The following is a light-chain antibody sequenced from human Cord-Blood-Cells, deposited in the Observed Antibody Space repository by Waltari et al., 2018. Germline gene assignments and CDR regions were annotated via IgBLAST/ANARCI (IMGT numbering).Light chain of an antibody. CDR1: SRDVGGYNY. Sequence: QSALTQPPSASGSPGQSVTISCTGTSRDVGGYNYVSWYQQHPGKAPKLMIYEVSKRPSGVPDRFSGSKSGNTASLTVSGLQAEDEADYNCSSYAGSNNYVFGTGTKVTVL. J-gene: IGLJ1*01. V-gene: IGLV2-8*01. CDR3: SSYAGSNNYV. CDR2: EVS.